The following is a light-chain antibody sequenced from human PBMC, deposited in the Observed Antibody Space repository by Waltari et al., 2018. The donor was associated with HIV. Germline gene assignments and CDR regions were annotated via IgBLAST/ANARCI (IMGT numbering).Light chain of an antibody. V-gene: IGLV1-40*01. CDR1: RSNIGGGYL. CDR3: QSYDSSLRASV. J-gene: IGLJ2*01. Sequence: QSALTQPPSVSGAPGPRVPITCTGNRSNIGGGYLVHWDQHLPGTAPKLLVSSDINRPSGVPDRFSGSKSGTSASLVITGLQAEDEADYYCQSYDSSLRASVFGGGTKLTVL. CDR2: SDI.